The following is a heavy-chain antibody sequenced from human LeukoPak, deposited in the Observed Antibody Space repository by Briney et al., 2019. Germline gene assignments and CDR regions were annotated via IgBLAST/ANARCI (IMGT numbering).Heavy chain of an antibody. Sequence: GGSLRLSCSVSGFTFSSFWMTWVRQAPGKGLEWVAKIKEDGSEKYYVDSVKGRFTVSRDNVRNSLFLQMNSLRVEDTATYYCARLYSAVYYGDAFDKWGQGIMVTVSS. D-gene: IGHD5-12*01. V-gene: IGHV3-7*03. CDR3: ARLYSAVYYGDAFDK. CDR2: IKEDGSEK. J-gene: IGHJ3*02. CDR1: GFTFSSFW.